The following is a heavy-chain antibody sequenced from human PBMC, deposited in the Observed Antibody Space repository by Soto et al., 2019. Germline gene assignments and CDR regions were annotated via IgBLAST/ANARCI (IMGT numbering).Heavy chain of an antibody. J-gene: IGHJ6*03. CDR2: ISGSGGRT. CDR1: GFTFSSYA. V-gene: IGHV3-23*01. D-gene: IGHD1-1*01. Sequence: EVQLLESGGGLVQPGGSLRLSCAASGFTFSSYAMSWVRQAPGKGLEWVSAISGSGGRTYYADSVKGRFTISRDNTKNTQYLQMNRQRAEDTAVYYCEKVREHWKPAESYYMDVWGKGTLVTVSS. CDR3: EKVREHWKPAESYYMDV.